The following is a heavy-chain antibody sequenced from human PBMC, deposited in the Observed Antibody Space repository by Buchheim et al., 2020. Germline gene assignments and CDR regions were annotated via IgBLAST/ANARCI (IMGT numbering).Heavy chain of an antibody. CDR3: ARGGDAGDFWSGYYIRWFDP. CDR1: GGSISSGDYY. D-gene: IGHD3-3*01. V-gene: IGHV4-30-4*01. Sequence: QVQLQESGPGLVKPSQTLSLTCTVSGGSISSGDYYWSWIRQPPGKGLEWIGYIYYSGSTYYNPSLKSRVTISVDTSKNQSSLKLSSVTAADTAVYYCARGGDAGDFWSGYYIRWFDPWGQGTL. CDR2: IYYSGST. J-gene: IGHJ5*02.